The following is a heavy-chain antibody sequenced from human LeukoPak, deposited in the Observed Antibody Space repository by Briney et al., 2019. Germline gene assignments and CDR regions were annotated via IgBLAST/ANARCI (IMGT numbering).Heavy chain of an antibody. D-gene: IGHD3-22*01. CDR3: ASWYPGYYDSSGYYLYNWFDP. CDR2: INHSGST. CDR1: GGSFSGYY. Sequence: SETLSLTCAVYGGSFSGYYWSWIRQPPGKGLEWIGEINHSGSTNYNPSLKSRVTISVDTSKNQFSLKLSSVTAADTAVYYCASWYPGYYDSSGYYLYNWFDPWGQGTLVTVSS. J-gene: IGHJ5*02. V-gene: IGHV4-34*01.